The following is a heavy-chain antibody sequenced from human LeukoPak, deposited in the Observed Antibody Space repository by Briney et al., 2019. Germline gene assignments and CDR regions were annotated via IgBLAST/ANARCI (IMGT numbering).Heavy chain of an antibody. V-gene: IGHV4-59*01. CDR3: ARGNIVATIDFYDWFDP. Sequence: SETLSLTCTVSGGSIRSYYWSWIRQPPGKGLEWIGYIYYSGSTNYNPSLKSRVTISVDTSKNQFSLKLSSVTAADTAVYYCARGNIVATIDFYDWFDPWGQGTLVTVSS. J-gene: IGHJ5*02. CDR1: GGSIRSYY. CDR2: IYYSGST. D-gene: IGHD5-12*01.